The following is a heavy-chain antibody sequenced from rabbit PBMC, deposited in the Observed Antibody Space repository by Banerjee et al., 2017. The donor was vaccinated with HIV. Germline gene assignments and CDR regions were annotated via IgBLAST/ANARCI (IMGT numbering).Heavy chain of an antibody. D-gene: IGHD4-1*01. CDR2: IVAGSSGST. CDR3: ARDLAGVIGWNFGL. J-gene: IGHJ6*01. Sequence: EESGGDLVKPEGSLTLTCTASGFSFSSSYWICWVRQAPGKGLEWVACIVAGSSGSTYYASWAKGRFTISKTSSTTVTLQMTSLTAADTATYFCARDLAGVIGWNFGLWGPGTLVTVS. V-gene: IGHV1S45*01. CDR1: GFSFSSSYW.